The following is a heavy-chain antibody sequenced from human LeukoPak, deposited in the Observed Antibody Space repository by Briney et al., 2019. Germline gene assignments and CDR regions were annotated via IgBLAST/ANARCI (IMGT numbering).Heavy chain of an antibody. D-gene: IGHD6-19*01. CDR2: IYTSGST. CDR3: ARTVNSSGWYFADYYYGMDV. V-gene: IGHV4-4*07. CDR1: GGSISSYY. Sequence: PSETLSLTCTVSGGSISSYYWSWIRQPAGKGLEWIGRIYTSGSTNYNLSLKSRVTMSVDTSKNQFSLKLSSVTAADTAVYYCARTVNSSGWYFADYYYGMDVWGQGTTVTVSS. J-gene: IGHJ6*02.